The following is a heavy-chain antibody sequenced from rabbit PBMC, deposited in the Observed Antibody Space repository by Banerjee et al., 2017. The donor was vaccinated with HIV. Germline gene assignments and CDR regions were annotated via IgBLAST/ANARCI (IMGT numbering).Heavy chain of an antibody. V-gene: IGHV1S45*01. D-gene: IGHD1-1*01. Sequence: QEQLEESGGDLVKPEGSLTLTCTASGFDFSSNAMCWVRQAPGKGPEWIGCIYTSSGKTFYASWAKGRFTISKTSPTTVTLQMTSLTVADTATYLCAGSLVDNANLWGPGTLVTVS. CDR2: IYTSSGKT. CDR1: GFDFSSNA. CDR3: AGSLVDNANL. J-gene: IGHJ4*01.